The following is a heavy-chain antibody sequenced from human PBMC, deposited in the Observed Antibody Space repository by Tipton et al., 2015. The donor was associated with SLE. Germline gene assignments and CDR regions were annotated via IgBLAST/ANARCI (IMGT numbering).Heavy chain of an antibody. J-gene: IGHJ2*01. CDR1: GGSISSGNYY. CDR2: IYDTETT. V-gene: IGHV4-30-4*01. CDR3: ARRVDFWSRWFFDV. D-gene: IGHD3-3*01. Sequence: TLSLTCTVSGGSISSGNYYWTWIRQHPGKGLEWIGYIYDTETTYYNPSLKSRVTILVGTSKNQVSLKMNSVTAADTAVYFCARRVDFWSRWFFDVWGRGTLVTVSS.